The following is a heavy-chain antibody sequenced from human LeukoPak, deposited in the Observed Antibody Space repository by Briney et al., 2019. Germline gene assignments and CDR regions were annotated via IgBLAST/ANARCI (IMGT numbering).Heavy chain of an antibody. V-gene: IGHV3-48*01. D-gene: IGHD3-10*01. CDR3: ASWPGAWYGEDS. CDR2: ISSSSSTI. CDR1: GFPFSSFG. J-gene: IGHJ4*02. Sequence: PGGSLRLSCAASGFPFSSFGMNWVRQAPGKGLEWVSYISSSSSTIYYADSVKGRFTISRDNTKNSLYLQMNSLRAEDTAVYYCASWPGAWYGEDSWGQGTLVTVSS.